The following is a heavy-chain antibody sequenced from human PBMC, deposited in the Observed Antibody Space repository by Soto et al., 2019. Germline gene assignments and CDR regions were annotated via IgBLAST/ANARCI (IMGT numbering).Heavy chain of an antibody. J-gene: IGHJ4*02. CDR1: GFTFSTYG. CDR2: VTGSGSNT. D-gene: IGHD2-2*01. Sequence: EVQLLESGGGLVQPGGSLRLSCAASGFTFSTYGMNWVRQAPGKGLEWVSSVTGSGSNTYYADSVKGRFTISRDNSRNSLYLQLNSLRAEDTAVYYYAKDKCGGITCSNFDHWGQGTLVTVSS. CDR3: AKDKCGGITCSNFDH. V-gene: IGHV3-23*01.